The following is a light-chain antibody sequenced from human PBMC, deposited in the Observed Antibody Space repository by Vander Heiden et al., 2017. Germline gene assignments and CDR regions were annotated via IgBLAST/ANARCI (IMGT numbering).Light chain of an antibody. V-gene: IGLV2-8*01. Sequence: QSVTISCTGTSSDIGAYNYVSWYQQYAGKAPKLMIYEVNKRPSGVPDRFSGSKFGNTAYLTVSGLQVEDEADYYCSSFAGSRVFGGGTKLTVL. CDR1: SSDIGAYNY. CDR3: SSFAGSRV. CDR2: EVN. J-gene: IGLJ3*02.